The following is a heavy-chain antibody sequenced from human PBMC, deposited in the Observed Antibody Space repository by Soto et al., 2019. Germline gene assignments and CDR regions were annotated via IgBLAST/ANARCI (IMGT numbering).Heavy chain of an antibody. D-gene: IGHD4-17*01. Sequence: QVQLMQSGAEVKKPGASVKVSCKTSGYMFISYGITWARQAPGQGLEWMGWINGYNGDTNYEQKVKGRVTMTTDTSTSTAYMELRSLRSDDTAVYYCARGLGCVEYGDSCYFDNWGQGTLVTVSS. J-gene: IGHJ4*02. CDR1: GYMFISYG. CDR3: ARGLGCVEYGDSCYFDN. V-gene: IGHV1-18*01. CDR2: INGYNGDT.